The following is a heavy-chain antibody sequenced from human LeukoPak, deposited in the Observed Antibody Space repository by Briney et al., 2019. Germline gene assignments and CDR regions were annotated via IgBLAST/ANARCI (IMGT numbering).Heavy chain of an antibody. Sequence: GGSLRLSCAASGFTFSDYYMSWIRQAPGKGLEWVSYISRSGSTIYYADSVKGRFTISRDNAKNSLYLQMNSLRAEDTAVYYCARDPDIVATMGDPWGQGTLVTVSS. J-gene: IGHJ5*02. CDR2: ISRSGSTI. CDR1: GFTFSDYY. CDR3: ARDPDIVATMGDP. V-gene: IGHV3-11*01. D-gene: IGHD5-12*01.